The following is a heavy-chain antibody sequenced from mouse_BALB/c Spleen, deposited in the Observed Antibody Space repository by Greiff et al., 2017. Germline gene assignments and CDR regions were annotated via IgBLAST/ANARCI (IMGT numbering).Heavy chain of an antibody. J-gene: IGHJ1*01. CDR1: GYTFTSYV. CDR2: INPYNDGT. CDR3: ARVGNYPYWYFDV. Sequence: VQLQQSGPELVKPGASVKMSCKASGYTFTSYVMHWVKQKPGQGLEWIGYINPYNDGTKYNEKFKGKATLTSDKSSSTAYMELSSLTSEDSAVYYCARVGNYPYWYFDVWGAGTTVTVSS. D-gene: IGHD2-1*01. V-gene: IGHV1-14*01.